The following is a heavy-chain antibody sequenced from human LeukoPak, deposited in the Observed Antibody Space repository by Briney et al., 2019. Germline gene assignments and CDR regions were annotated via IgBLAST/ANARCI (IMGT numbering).Heavy chain of an antibody. CDR2: ISYGNT. V-gene: IGHV4-59*01. CDR1: GGSISTYY. J-gene: IGHJ5*02. D-gene: IGHD5-18*01. Sequence: SETLSLTCSVSGGSISTYYWNWIRQTPGKGLEWIGHISYGNTDYNPSLKSRVTISVDTSKDQFSLKLTSVTAADTAVYYCARDKAHSYGRYFDPWGQGALVTVSS. CDR3: ARDKAHSYGRYFDP.